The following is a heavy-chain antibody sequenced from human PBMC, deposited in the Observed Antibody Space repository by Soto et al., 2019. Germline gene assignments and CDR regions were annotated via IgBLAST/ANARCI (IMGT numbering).Heavy chain of an antibody. CDR3: AREADPYNWNRSVDY. CDR2: IYYSGST. Sequence: SETLSLTCTVSGGSISSGDYYWSWIRQPPGKGLEWIGYIYYSGSTYYNPSLKSRVTISVDTSKNQFSLKLSSVTAADTAVYYCAREADPYNWNRSVDYWGQGTLVTVSS. V-gene: IGHV4-30-4*01. CDR1: GGSISSGDYY. D-gene: IGHD1-20*01. J-gene: IGHJ4*02.